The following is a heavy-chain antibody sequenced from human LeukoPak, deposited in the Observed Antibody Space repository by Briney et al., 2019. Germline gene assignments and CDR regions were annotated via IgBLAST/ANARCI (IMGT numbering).Heavy chain of an antibody. Sequence: LSLTCAVYGGSFSGYYWSWIRQPPGKGLEWVAVISYDGSNKYYADSVKGRFTISRDNSKNTLYLQMNSLRAEDTAVYYCAREQWLVGYFDYWGQGTLVTVSS. CDR2: ISYDGSNK. J-gene: IGHJ4*02. CDR3: AREQWLVGYFDY. D-gene: IGHD6-19*01. V-gene: IGHV3-30-3*01. CDR1: GGSFSGYY.